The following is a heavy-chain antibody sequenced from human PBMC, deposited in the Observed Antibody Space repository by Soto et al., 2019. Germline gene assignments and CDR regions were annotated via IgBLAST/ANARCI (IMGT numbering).Heavy chain of an antibody. CDR1: GGSISSGGYS. CDR2: IYHSGST. J-gene: IGHJ5*02. V-gene: IGHV4-30-2*01. CDR3: ARVLFGRGNWFDP. Sequence: SETLSLTCAVSGGSISSGGYSWSWIRQPPGKGLEWIGYIYHSGSTYYNPSLKSRVTISVDRSKNQFSLKLSSVTAADTAVYYCARVLFGRGNWFDPWGQGTLVTVSS. D-gene: IGHD3-3*01.